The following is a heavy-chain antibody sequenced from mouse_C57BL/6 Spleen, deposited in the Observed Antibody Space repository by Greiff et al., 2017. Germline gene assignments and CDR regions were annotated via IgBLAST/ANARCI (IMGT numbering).Heavy chain of an antibody. CDR1: GFTFSDYY. Sequence: EVQLQESEGGLVQPGSSMKLSCTASGFTFSDYYMAWVRQVPEKGLEWVANINYDGSSTYYLDSLKSRFIISRDNATNILYLQMSSLKSEDTATYYCARAYGSSLDYWGQGTTLTVSS. CDR3: ARAYGSSLDY. D-gene: IGHD1-1*01. J-gene: IGHJ2*01. CDR2: INYDGSST. V-gene: IGHV5-16*01.